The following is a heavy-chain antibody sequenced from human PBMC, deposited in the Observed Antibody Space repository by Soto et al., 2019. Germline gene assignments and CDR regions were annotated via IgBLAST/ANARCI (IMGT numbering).Heavy chain of an antibody. CDR3: AKKAYSSGWYCDY. D-gene: IGHD6-19*01. CDR1: GFTFSSYG. CDR2: ISYDGSNK. Sequence: QVQLVESGGGVVQPGRSLRLSCAASGFTFSSYGMHWVRQAPGKGLEWVAVISYDGSNKYYADSVKGRFTISRDNSKNTLYLQMNSLRAEDTVVYYCAKKAYSSGWYCDYWGQGTLVTVSS. V-gene: IGHV3-30*18. J-gene: IGHJ4*02.